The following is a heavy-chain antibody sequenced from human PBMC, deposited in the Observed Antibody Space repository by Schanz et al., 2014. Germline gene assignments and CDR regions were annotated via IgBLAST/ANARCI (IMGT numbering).Heavy chain of an antibody. V-gene: IGHV3-30*18. CDR2: MSHDGSIK. Sequence: QVQLVESGGGVVQPGRSLRLSCAASGFTFSSYGMHWVRQAPGKGLEWVAAMSHDGSIKYYGDSVKGRFTISRDNSKNTLYLHMNTLRSEDTAVYYCAKDSTHIDIVLVPTAIDYWGQGTLVTVSS. CDR3: AKDSTHIDIVLVPTAIDY. CDR1: GFTFSSYG. J-gene: IGHJ4*02. D-gene: IGHD2-2*01.